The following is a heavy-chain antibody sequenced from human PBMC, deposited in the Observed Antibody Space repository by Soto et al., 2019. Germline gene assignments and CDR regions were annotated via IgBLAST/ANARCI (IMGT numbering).Heavy chain of an antibody. J-gene: IGHJ4*02. CDR3: ARDNYGSGSSFDF. D-gene: IGHD3-10*01. Sequence: QVQLQESGPGLVKPSQTLSLTCSVSGGSVSSGGYYWSWIRQHPGKGLEWIGYVSYSGSTYYNPSLKSRPTILVDTSKNQFSLKLSSVTAADTAVYYCARDNYGSGSSFDFWGQGTLFTVSS. CDR1: GGSVSSGGYY. CDR2: VSYSGST. V-gene: IGHV4-31*03.